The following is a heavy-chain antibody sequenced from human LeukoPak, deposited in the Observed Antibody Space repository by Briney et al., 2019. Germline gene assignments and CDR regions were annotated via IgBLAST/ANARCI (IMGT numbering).Heavy chain of an antibody. J-gene: IGHJ3*02. V-gene: IGHV4-61*02. CDR1: GDSISSNSYY. Sequence: SETLSLTCTVSGDSISSNSYYWSWIRQPAGKGLEWIGRIYTSGSTNYNPSLKSRVTISVDTSKNQFSLKLSSVTAADTAVYYCARDAQNDAFDIWGQGTMVTVSS. CDR3: ARDAQNDAFDI. CDR2: IYTSGST.